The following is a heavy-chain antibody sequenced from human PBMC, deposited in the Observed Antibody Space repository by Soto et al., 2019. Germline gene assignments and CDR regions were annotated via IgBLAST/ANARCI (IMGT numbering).Heavy chain of an antibody. CDR2: ISSSSSYI. J-gene: IGHJ5*01. Sequence: PGGSLRLSCAASGFTFSSYSMNWVRQAPGKGLEWVSSISSSSSYIYYADSVKGRFTISRDNAENSLYLQMNSLRAEDTAVYYCAREPIYSTGLESWGQGTLVTVSS. D-gene: IGHD2-15*01. V-gene: IGHV3-21*01. CDR3: AREPIYSTGLES. CDR1: GFTFSSYS.